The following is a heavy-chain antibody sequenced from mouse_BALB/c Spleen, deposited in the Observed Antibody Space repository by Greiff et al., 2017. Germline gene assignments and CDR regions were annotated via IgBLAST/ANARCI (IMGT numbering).Heavy chain of an antibody. CDR2: ILPGSGST. J-gene: IGHJ3*01. CDR1: GYTFSSYW. V-gene: IGHV1-9*01. Sequence: VQLHQSGAELMKPGASVKISCKATGYTFSSYWIEWVKQRPVHGLEWIGEILPGSGSTNYNEKFKGKATFTADTSSNTAYMQLSSLTSEDSAVYYCARGWFAYWGQGTLVTVSA. CDR3: ARGWFAY.